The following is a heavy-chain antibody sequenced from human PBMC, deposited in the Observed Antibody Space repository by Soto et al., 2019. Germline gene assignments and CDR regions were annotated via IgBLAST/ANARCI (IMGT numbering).Heavy chain of an antibody. CDR1: GFTFRSYA. J-gene: IGHJ4*02. V-gene: IGHV3-23*01. CDR2: ISGSGGST. D-gene: IGHD6-13*01. Sequence: EVQLLESGGGLVQPGGSLRLSCAASGFTFRSYAMSWVRQAPGKGLEWVSAISGSGGSTYYADSVKGRFTISRDNSKNTLNLQMISLRAEDTAVNYCAKDGSSWYEFDYWGQGTLVTVSS. CDR3: AKDGSSWYEFDY.